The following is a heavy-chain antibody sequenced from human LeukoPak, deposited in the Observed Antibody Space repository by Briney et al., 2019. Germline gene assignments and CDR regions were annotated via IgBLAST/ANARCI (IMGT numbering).Heavy chain of an antibody. V-gene: IGHV3-23*01. CDR3: AKCSGGSYDNWFDP. Sequence: GGSLRLSCAASGFTFSSYAMSWVRQAPGKGLEWVSAISGRGGSTYYADSGKGRFTISRDNSKNTLYLQMNSLRAEDTAVYYCAKCSGGSYDNWFDPWGQGTLVTVSS. J-gene: IGHJ5*02. CDR2: ISGRGGST. D-gene: IGHD2-15*01. CDR1: GFTFSSYA.